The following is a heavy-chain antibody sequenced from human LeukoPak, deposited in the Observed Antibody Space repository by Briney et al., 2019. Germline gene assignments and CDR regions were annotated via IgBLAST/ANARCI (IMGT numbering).Heavy chain of an antibody. V-gene: IGHV3-21*01. CDR3: ASGSYYYDSSGYYYGDY. CDR1: GFTFSIYN. Sequence: GGSLRLSCAASGFTFSIYNMNWVRQAPGKALEWVSSITSSSTYTYYADSVKGRYTISRDNAKNSLYLQMNSLRAEDTAVYYCASGSYYYDSSGYYYGDYWGQGTLVTVSS. CDR2: ITSSSTYT. D-gene: IGHD3-22*01. J-gene: IGHJ4*02.